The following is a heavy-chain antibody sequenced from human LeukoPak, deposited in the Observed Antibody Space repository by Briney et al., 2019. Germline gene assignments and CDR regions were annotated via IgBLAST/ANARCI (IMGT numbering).Heavy chain of an antibody. CDR3: AKRGVVIRVILVGFHKEAYYFDS. V-gene: IGHV3-23*01. J-gene: IGHJ4*02. D-gene: IGHD3-22*01. CDR1: GITLSNYG. Sequence: GGSLRLSCAVSGITLSNYGMSWVRQAPGKGLEWVAVISDSGGRTNYADSAKGRFTISRDSPKNTLYLQMNSLRAEDTALYFCAKRGVVIRVILVGFHKEAYYFDSWGQGALVSVSS. CDR2: ISDSGGRT.